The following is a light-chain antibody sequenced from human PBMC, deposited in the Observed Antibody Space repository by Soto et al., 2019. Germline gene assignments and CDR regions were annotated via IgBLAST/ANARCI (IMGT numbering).Light chain of an antibody. V-gene: IGLV1-36*01. CDR2: YDD. CDR1: TSNVEDNA. CDR3: AAWDDSLNGWV. J-gene: IGLJ3*02. Sequence: QSVLTQPPSVSDAPGQRVTISCSGSTSNVEDNAVNWYQQLPGKAPKLLIYYDDLRPSGVSGRFSGSKSGTSASLAISGLQSEDEADYYCAAWDDSLNGWVFGGGTKLTVL.